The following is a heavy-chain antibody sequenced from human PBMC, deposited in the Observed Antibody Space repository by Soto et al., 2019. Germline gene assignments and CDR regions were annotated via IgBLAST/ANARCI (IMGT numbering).Heavy chain of an antibody. Sequence: EVQLVESGGGLVQPGESLRLSCAASGFTFSDYWMTWVRQAPGKGLELVANIKNDESKKSYLDSVRGRFTISRDNARNSLYLQMDGLRAEDTALYNCARDVSSGSGPCYLDAFDISGQGTMVTVSS. CDR3: ARDVSSGSGPCYLDAFDI. J-gene: IGHJ3*02. CDR2: IKNDESKK. V-gene: IGHV3-7*05. D-gene: IGHD1-1*01. CDR1: GFTFSDYW.